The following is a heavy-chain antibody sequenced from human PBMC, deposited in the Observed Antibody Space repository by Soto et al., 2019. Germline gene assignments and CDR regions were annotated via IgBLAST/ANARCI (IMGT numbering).Heavy chain of an antibody. CDR1: GFTFSIYW. Sequence: GGSLRLSCAASGFTFSIYWMSWVRHAPGKGLEWVANIKQDGSEKYYVDSVKGRFTISRDNAKNSLYLQMNSLRAEDTAVYYCARVVGSGSYYGYGMDVWGQGTTVTVSS. V-gene: IGHV3-7*03. J-gene: IGHJ6*02. D-gene: IGHD3-10*01. CDR3: ARVVGSGSYYGYGMDV. CDR2: IKQDGSEK.